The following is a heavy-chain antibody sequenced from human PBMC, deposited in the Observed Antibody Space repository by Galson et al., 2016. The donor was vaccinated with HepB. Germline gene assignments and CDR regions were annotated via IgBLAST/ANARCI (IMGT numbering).Heavy chain of an antibody. V-gene: IGHV1-69*13. CDR1: GGTFTNYA. Sequence: SVKVSCKASGGTFTNYAINWVRQAPGQGLEWMGGIIPTLDTTNYAQKFQDRVTFTADESTSTAYMELNSLRSEDTAVYYCARHYSFGSGTYRPFDFWGQGTLVTVSS. CDR3: ARHYSFGSGTYRPFDF. J-gene: IGHJ4*02. CDR2: IIPTLDTT. D-gene: IGHD3-10*01.